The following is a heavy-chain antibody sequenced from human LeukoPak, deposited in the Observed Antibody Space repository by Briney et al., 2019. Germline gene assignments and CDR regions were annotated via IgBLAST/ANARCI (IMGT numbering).Heavy chain of an antibody. Sequence: GGSLRLSCAASGFTFSSYEMNWVRQAPGKGLEWVSYITGSGSTIYYADSVKGRFTISRDNAKDSLYLQMNSLRADDTAVYYCARVNRNRYYYYMDVWGKGTTVTVSS. CDR2: ITGSGSTI. CDR1: GFTFSSYE. D-gene: IGHD1-14*01. CDR3: ARVNRNRYYYYMDV. J-gene: IGHJ6*03. V-gene: IGHV3-48*03.